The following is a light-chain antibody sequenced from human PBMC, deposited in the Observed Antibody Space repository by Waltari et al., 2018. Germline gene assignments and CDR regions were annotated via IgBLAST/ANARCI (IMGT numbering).Light chain of an antibody. CDR2: EVS. CDR1: SSDVGSYNL. CDR3: CSYAGSSTSV. Sequence: QSALTQPASVSGSPGQSITISCPGTSSDVGSYNLVSWYQPHPGKVPKLMIYEVSKRPSGVSNRFSGSKSGNTASLTISGLQAEDEADYYCCSYAGSSTSVFGTGTKVTVL. J-gene: IGLJ1*01. V-gene: IGLV2-23*02.